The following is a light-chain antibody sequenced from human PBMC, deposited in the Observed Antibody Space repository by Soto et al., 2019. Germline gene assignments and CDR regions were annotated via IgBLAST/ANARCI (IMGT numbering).Light chain of an antibody. V-gene: IGKV4-1*01. Sequence: DVVMTQSPASLAVSLGERATINCRSSQSVLFRSNNKNYLAWYQQKAGQPPKLLISWASSRESGVPDRFSGRGSGKDFTLTISALQAEDVAVYYLQKYYDTLRTFGQGPKGEIK. J-gene: IGKJ1*01. CDR2: WAS. CDR1: QSVLFRSNNKNY. CDR3: QKYYDTLRT.